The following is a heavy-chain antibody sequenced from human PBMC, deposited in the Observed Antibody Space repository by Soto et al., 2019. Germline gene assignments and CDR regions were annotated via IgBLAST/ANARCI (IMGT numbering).Heavy chain of an antibody. J-gene: IGHJ6*02. CDR2: ISSSSSTI. V-gene: IGHV3-48*02. Sequence: SLRLSCAASGFTFSSYSMNWVRQAPGKGLEWVSYISSSSSTIYYADSVKGRFTISRDNAKNSLYLQMNSLRDEDTAVYYCARPSIAARRIGGMDVWGQGTTVTVSS. CDR1: GFTFSSYS. D-gene: IGHD6-6*01. CDR3: ARPSIAARRIGGMDV.